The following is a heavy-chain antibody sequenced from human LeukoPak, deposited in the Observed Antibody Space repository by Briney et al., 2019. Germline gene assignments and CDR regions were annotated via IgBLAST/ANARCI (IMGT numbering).Heavy chain of an antibody. CDR2: IIPIFGTA. V-gene: IGHV1-69*13. CDR3: AREWEVGRDDAFDI. D-gene: IGHD1-26*01. J-gene: IGHJ3*02. CDR1: GGTFSSYA. Sequence: ASVKVSCKASGGTFSSYAISWVRQAPGQGLEWMGGIIPIFGTANYAQKFQGRVTITADESTSTAYMELSSLRSEDTAVYYCAREWEVGRDDAFDIWGQGTMVTVSA.